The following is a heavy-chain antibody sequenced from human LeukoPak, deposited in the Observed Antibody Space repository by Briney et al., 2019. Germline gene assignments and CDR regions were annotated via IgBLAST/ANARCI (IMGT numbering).Heavy chain of an antibody. CDR3: ARGASKSGSGSYYADY. CDR1: GYTFTNYD. D-gene: IGHD3-10*01. J-gene: IGHJ4*02. V-gene: IGHV1-8*01. CDR2: MIPDSGNT. Sequence: ASVKVSCKTSGYTFTNYDIYWVRQATGQGLEWMGWMIPDSGNTGYAQKFQGRVTMTRNTSITTAFMELSSLRSEDTAVYYCARGASKSGSGSYYADYWGQGTLVTVSS.